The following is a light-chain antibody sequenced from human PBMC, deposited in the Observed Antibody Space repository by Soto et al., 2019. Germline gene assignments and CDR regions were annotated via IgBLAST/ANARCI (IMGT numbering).Light chain of an antibody. CDR3: MQGTHWPHT. J-gene: IGKJ1*01. Sequence: DVVMTQSPLPLPVTLGQPASISCRSSRSLVYSYGNTSLYWFQQRPGQSPTRLLFEVSNRDSGVPDRFCGSASGTDFTLKISRVEAEDVGVYHCMQGTHWPHTFGQGTKVDNK. V-gene: IGKV2-30*01. CDR1: RSLVYSYGNTS. CDR2: EVS.